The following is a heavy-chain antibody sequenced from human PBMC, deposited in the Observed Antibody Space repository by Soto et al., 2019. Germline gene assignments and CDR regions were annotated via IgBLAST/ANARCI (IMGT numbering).Heavy chain of an antibody. V-gene: IGHV3-23*01. Sequence: GGSLRLSCAASGFTFSSYAMSWVRQAPGKGLEWVSAISGSGGSTYYADSVKGRFTISRDNSKNTLYLQMNSLRAEDTAVYYCAKHYGSGSYYGSDAFDIWGQGTMVTVSS. CDR2: ISGSGGST. D-gene: IGHD3-10*01. CDR3: AKHYGSGSYYGSDAFDI. CDR1: GFTFSSYA. J-gene: IGHJ3*02.